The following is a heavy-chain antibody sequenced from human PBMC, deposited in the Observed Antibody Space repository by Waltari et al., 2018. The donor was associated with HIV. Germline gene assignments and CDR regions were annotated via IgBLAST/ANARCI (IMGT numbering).Heavy chain of an antibody. J-gene: IGHJ4*02. CDR2: LKQDGSEK. V-gene: IGHV3-7*04. D-gene: IGHD3-10*01. Sequence: VPLVESGGGLVQPGGSLRPSCSASGFTFSNFWLGWVRPAPGKGLEWVAKLKQDGSEKYYVDSVNGRFTISRDNAENSLYLQMNSLRAEDTAVYYCARGGFYGSGSKVNWGQGTLVTVSS. CDR3: ARGGFYGSGSKVN. CDR1: GFTFSNFW.